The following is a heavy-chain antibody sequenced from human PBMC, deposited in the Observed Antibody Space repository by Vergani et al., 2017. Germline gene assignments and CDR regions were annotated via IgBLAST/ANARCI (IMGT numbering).Heavy chain of an antibody. J-gene: IGHJ4*02. CDR1: GFTFSSYA. D-gene: IGHD3-3*01. Sequence: VQLLESGGGLVQPGGSLRLSCAASGFTFSSYAMHWVRQAPGKGLEWVAVISYDGSNKYYADSVKGRFTISRDNSKNTLYLQMNSLRAEDTAVYYCASSITIFGVVIDQFDYWGQGTLVTVSS. V-gene: IGHV3-30*01. CDR2: ISYDGSNK. CDR3: ASSITIFGVVIDQFDY.